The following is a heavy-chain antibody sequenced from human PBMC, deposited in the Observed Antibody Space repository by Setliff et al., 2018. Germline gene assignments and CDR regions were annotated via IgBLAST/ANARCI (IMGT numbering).Heavy chain of an antibody. CDR2: ISSGST. V-gene: IGHV4-59*12. J-gene: IGHJ4*02. CDR3: ARRYNFWSGYLDY. D-gene: IGHD3-3*01. Sequence: PSETLSLTCTVSGGSISSYYWSWIRQPPGKRLEWIGYISSGSTNYNPSLKSRVTISLDTSKNQFSLKLSSVTAADTAVYYCARRYNFWSGYLDYWGQGTLVTVSS. CDR1: GGSISSYY.